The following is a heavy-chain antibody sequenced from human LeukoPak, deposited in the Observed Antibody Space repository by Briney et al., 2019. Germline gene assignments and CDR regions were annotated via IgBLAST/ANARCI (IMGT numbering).Heavy chain of an antibody. D-gene: IGHD6-6*01. J-gene: IGHJ6*03. Sequence: ASVKVSCKASGYTFNNYAMNWVRQAHGQGLEWMGWINTNTGNPTYAQGFTGRFIFSFDTSVSTAYLQIGSLKAEDTAIYYCARVGRPFYYYYMDVWGKGTTVTVSS. CDR1: GYTFNNYA. CDR3: ARVGRPFYYYYMDV. CDR2: INTNTGNP. V-gene: IGHV7-4-1*01.